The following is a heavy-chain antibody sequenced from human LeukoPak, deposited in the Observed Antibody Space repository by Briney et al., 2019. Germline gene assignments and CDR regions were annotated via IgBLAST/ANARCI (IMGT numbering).Heavy chain of an antibody. CDR3: VRGTGYSAYDSDFDY. D-gene: IGHD5-12*01. Sequence: AGGSLRLSCAASGFTFSSYDMHWVRHATGKGLEWVSAIGTAGDTYYPGSVKGRFTISRENAKNSLYLQMNSLRAGDTAVYYCVRGTGYSAYDSDFDYWGQGTLVTVSS. CDR1: GFTFSSYD. CDR2: IGTAGDT. V-gene: IGHV3-13*04. J-gene: IGHJ4*02.